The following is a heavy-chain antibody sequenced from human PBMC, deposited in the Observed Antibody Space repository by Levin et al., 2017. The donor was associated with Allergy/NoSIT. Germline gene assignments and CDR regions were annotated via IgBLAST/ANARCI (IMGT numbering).Heavy chain of an antibody. Sequence: SVKVSCKASGGTFSSYAISWVRQAPGQGLEWMGRIIPILGIANYAQKFQGRVTITADKSTSTAYMELSSLRSEDTAVYYCARWGLSPYSGSYHDAFDIWGQGTMVTVSS. CDR3: ARWGLSPYSGSYHDAFDI. J-gene: IGHJ3*02. CDR1: GGTFSSYA. CDR2: IIPILGIA. D-gene: IGHD1-26*01. V-gene: IGHV1-69*04.